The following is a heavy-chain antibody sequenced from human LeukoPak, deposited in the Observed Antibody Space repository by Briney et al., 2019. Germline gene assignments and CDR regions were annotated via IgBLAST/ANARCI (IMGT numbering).Heavy chain of an antibody. CDR1: GFTFGNYA. Sequence: GGSLRLSCVASGFTFGNYAMGWLRQAPGRRPEWVSSLTDSGGTTYYVDSVKGRFAISRDNSKNTLYLHMNSLRADDTVVYYCAKKRDAFDIWGQGTVVTVS. V-gene: IGHV3-23*01. J-gene: IGHJ3*02. CDR2: LTDSGGTT. CDR3: AKKRDAFDI. D-gene: IGHD5-24*01.